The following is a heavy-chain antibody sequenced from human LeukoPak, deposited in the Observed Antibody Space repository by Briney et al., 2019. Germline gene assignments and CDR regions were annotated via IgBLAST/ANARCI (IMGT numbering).Heavy chain of an antibody. V-gene: IGHV3-74*01. CDR1: GFTFSSYW. CDR2: ISSDGSST. D-gene: IGHD1-26*01. J-gene: IGHJ4*02. Sequence: PGGSLTLSCAASGFTFSSYWMHWVRQAPGKGLVWVSRISSDGSSTTYADSVKGRFTISRDNAKNTLYLQMNSLRAEDTAVYYCARGYSGSYRVDYWGQGTLVTVSS. CDR3: ARGYSGSYRVDY.